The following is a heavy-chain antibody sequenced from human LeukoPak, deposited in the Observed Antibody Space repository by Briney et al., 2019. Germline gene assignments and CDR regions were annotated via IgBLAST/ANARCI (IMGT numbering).Heavy chain of an antibody. Sequence: GGSLRLSCAASGFTFSSYAMSWVRQAPGKGLEWVSATSGSGGSTYYADSVKGRFTISRDNSKNTLYLQMNSLRAEDTAVYYCAKAQQWLVGYYFDYWGQGTLVTVSS. CDR1: GFTFSSYA. CDR3: AKAQQWLVGYYFDY. D-gene: IGHD6-19*01. CDR2: TSGSGGST. J-gene: IGHJ4*02. V-gene: IGHV3-23*01.